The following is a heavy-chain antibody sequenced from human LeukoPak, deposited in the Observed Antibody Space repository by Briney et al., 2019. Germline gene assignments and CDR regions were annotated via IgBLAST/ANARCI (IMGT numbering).Heavy chain of an antibody. D-gene: IGHD3-10*01. J-gene: IGHJ4*02. CDR1: GGSFSGYY. CDR3: ARRRLLWFGELLRAVGYYFDY. CDR2: INHSGST. Sequence: SETLSLTCAGYGGSFSGYYWSWIRQPPGKGLEWIGEINHSGSTNYNPSLKSRVTISVDTSKNQFSLKLSSVTAADTAVYYCARRRLLWFGELLRAVGYYFDYWGQGTLVTVSS. V-gene: IGHV4-34*01.